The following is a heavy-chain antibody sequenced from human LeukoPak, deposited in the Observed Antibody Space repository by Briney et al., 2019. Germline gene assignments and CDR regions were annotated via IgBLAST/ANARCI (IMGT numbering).Heavy chain of an antibody. CDR3: AKDGYDFWSGPTGGYYMDV. D-gene: IGHD3-3*01. Sequence: GGSLRLSCAASGFTFSSYAMHWVRQAPGKGLEWVAVISYDGSNKYYADSVKDRFTISRDNSKNTLYLQMNSLRAEDTAVYYCAKDGYDFWSGPTGGYYMDVWGKGTTVTVSS. J-gene: IGHJ6*03. CDR1: GFTFSSYA. CDR2: ISYDGSNK. V-gene: IGHV3-30-3*01.